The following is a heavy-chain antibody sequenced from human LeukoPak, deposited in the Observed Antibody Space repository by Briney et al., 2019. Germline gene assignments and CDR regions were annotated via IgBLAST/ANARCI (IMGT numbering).Heavy chain of an antibody. CDR3: ARDWIAAPSGVGWFDP. CDR1: GGSISSYY. D-gene: IGHD6-13*01. J-gene: IGHJ5*02. V-gene: IGHV4-59*01. CDR2: IYYSGIT. Sequence: PSETLSLTCTVSGGSISSYYWNWIRQPPGKGLEWIGYIYYSGITNYNPSLKSRVTISVDTSKNQFSLKLSSVTAADTAVYYCARDWIAAPSGVGWFDPWGQGTLVTVSS.